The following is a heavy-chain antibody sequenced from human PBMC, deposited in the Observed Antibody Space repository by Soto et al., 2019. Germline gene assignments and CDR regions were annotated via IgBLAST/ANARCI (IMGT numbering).Heavy chain of an antibody. J-gene: IGHJ6*02. CDR1: GGTFSSYA. Sequence: SVKVSCKASGGTFSSYAISWVRQAPGQGLEWMGGIIPIFGTANYAQKFQGRVTITADESTSTAYMELSSLRSEDTAVYYCATKVVTGAILSCYYCGIDVWGQGTTVNVSS. CDR2: IIPIFGTA. V-gene: IGHV1-69*13. CDR3: ATKVVTGAILSCYYCGIDV. D-gene: IGHD2-2*02.